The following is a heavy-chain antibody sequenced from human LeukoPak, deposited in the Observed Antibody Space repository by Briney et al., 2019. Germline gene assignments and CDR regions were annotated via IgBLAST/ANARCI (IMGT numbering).Heavy chain of an antibody. Sequence: SETLSLTCTVSGGSVSSGDYYWSWIRQPPGKGLEWIGYISYSGSTSYNPSLKSRVTISVDTSKNQFSLKVTSVTAADTAGYYCARAIVGYCSGGRCFRRFDPWGQGTLVTVSS. CDR2: ISYSGST. CDR1: GGSVSSGDYY. V-gene: IGHV4-30-4*01. J-gene: IGHJ5*02. CDR3: ARAIVGYCSGGRCFRRFDP. D-gene: IGHD2-15*01.